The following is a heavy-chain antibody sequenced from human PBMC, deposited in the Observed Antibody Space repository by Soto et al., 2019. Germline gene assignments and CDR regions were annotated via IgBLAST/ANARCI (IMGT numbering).Heavy chain of an antibody. CDR2: INPNSGGT. CDR1: GYTFTGYY. Sequence: QVQLVQSGAEVKKPGASVKVSCKASGYTFTGYYMHWVRQAPGQGLEWMGWINPNSGGTNYAQKVQGWVTMTRDTSVSTAYMELSRLRSDDTAVYYCAKQQLETNWFDPWGQGTLVTVSS. D-gene: IGHD6-13*01. V-gene: IGHV1-2*04. J-gene: IGHJ5*02. CDR3: AKQQLETNWFDP.